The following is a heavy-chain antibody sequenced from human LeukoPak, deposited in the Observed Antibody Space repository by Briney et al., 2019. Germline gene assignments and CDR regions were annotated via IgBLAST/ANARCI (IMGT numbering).Heavy chain of an antibody. CDR3: ARDYYDSSGYSFNWFDP. CDR1: GFTFSSYG. V-gene: IGHV3-21*01. Sequence: GGSLRLSCAASGFTFSSYGMHWVRQAPGKGLEWVSSISSSSSYIYYADSVKGRFTISRDNAKNSLYLQMNSLRAEDTAVYYCARDYYDSSGYSFNWFDPWGQGTLVTVSS. D-gene: IGHD3-22*01. J-gene: IGHJ5*02. CDR2: ISSSSSYI.